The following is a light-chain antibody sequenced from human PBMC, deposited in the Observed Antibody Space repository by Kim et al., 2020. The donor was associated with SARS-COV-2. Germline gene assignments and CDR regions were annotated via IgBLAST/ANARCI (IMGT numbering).Light chain of an antibody. CDR3: QQYTSFSRLS. J-gene: IGKJ4*01. Sequence: DIQMTQSPSTLSASVGDRVTITCRASQSISSWLAWYQQKPGKAPKVLISKASSLQSGVTSRFSGNGSGTEFTLTINSLQPDDFATYYCQQYTSFSRLSFGGGTKVDIK. CDR2: KAS. V-gene: IGKV1-5*03. CDR1: QSISSW.